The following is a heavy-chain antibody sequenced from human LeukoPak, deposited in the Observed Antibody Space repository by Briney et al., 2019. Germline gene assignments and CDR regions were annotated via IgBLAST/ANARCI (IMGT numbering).Heavy chain of an antibody. Sequence: GGSLRLSCAASGFTFSDYAMHWVRQVPGKGLEWVAVISYDESNKYYADSVKGRFTISRDNSNNTLYLQMNNLRGEDTAVYYCAKETAAYYDFWTGQRNWFDPWGQGTLVTVSS. V-gene: IGHV3-30*18. CDR2: ISYDESNK. J-gene: IGHJ5*02. CDR1: GFTFSDYA. CDR3: AKETAAYYDFWTGQRNWFDP. D-gene: IGHD3-3*01.